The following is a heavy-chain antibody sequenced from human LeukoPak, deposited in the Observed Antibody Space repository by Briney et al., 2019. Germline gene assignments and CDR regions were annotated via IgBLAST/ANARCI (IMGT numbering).Heavy chain of an antibody. Sequence: PGGSLRLSCAASGFTFSAYAMNWVRQAPGKGLEWVSSIISRGSSAYYADSVKGRFTISRDNSKNTLYLQMNSLRAADTAVYYCARVRLDSSGWYYFDYWGQGTLVTVSS. D-gene: IGHD6-19*01. J-gene: IGHJ4*02. CDR3: ARVRLDSSGWYYFDY. CDR2: IISRGSSA. V-gene: IGHV3-23*01. CDR1: GFTFSAYA.